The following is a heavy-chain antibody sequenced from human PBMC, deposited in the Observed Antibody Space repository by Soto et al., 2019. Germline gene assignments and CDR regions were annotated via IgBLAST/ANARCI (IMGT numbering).Heavy chain of an antibody. CDR2: ISTSSSNI. Sequence: EVQLVEPGGGLVQPGGSLRLSCAASGFSFSYYGMNWVRQAPGKGLEWVSYISTSSSNIYYADSVKGRFTISRDNAKNSLSLQMNSLRAADTAVYYCARETSTGNYYMDVWGKGTTVTVSS. D-gene: IGHD2-2*01. V-gene: IGHV3-48*01. CDR1: GFSFSYYG. J-gene: IGHJ6*03. CDR3: ARETSTGNYYMDV.